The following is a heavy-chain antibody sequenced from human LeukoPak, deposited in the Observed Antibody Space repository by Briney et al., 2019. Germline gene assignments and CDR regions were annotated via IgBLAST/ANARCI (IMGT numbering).Heavy chain of an antibody. Sequence: GGSLRLSCAASGLTFSNAWMSWVRQAPGKGLEWVGRIKSKTDGGTTDYAAPVKGRFTISRDDSKNTLYLQMNSLKTEDTAVYYCTVRSGFGINKNHFDYWGQGTLVTVSS. J-gene: IGHJ4*02. D-gene: IGHD3-10*01. CDR1: GLTFSNAW. V-gene: IGHV3-15*01. CDR3: TVRSGFGINKNHFDY. CDR2: IKSKTDGGTT.